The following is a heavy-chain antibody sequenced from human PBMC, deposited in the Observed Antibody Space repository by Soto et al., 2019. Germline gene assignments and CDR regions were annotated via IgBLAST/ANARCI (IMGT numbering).Heavy chain of an antibody. D-gene: IGHD1-26*01. V-gene: IGHV1-69*01. Sequence: QVQLVQSGAEVKKPGSSVKVSCKASGGTFSSYSINWVRQAPGPGLEWMGAIIPIFGTANYAHKFQGRVTITADESTSTAYMELSSLRSEDTAVYYCARDGGRHSGGIDYWGQGTLVTVSS. J-gene: IGHJ4*02. CDR3: ARDGGRHSGGIDY. CDR2: IIPIFGTA. CDR1: GGTFSSYS.